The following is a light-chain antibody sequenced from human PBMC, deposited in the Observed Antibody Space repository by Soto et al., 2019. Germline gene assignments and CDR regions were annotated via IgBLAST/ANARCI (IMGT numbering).Light chain of an antibody. CDR1: QSVSSN. Sequence: EKVMTQSPATLSVSPGERATLSCRASQSVSSNLVWYQQKPGQAPRILIYGASTRATGIPARFSGSGSGTEFTLTISSLQSEDFAVYYCQQYNNWPGTFGQGTKVEIK. J-gene: IGKJ1*01. CDR3: QQYNNWPGT. V-gene: IGKV3-15*01. CDR2: GAS.